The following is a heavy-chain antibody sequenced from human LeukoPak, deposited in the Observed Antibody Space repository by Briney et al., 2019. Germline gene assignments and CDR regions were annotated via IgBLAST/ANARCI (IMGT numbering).Heavy chain of an antibody. Sequence: GGSLRLSCSASGLTFSSYAMHWVRQAPGKGLEWVAVISYDGSNKYYADSVKGRFTISRDNSKNTLYLQMNSLRAEDTAVYYCARVQRLGELSSIDYWGQGTLVTVSS. D-gene: IGHD3-16*02. J-gene: IGHJ4*02. V-gene: IGHV3-30-3*01. CDR2: ISYDGSNK. CDR3: ARVQRLGELSSIDY. CDR1: GLTFSSYA.